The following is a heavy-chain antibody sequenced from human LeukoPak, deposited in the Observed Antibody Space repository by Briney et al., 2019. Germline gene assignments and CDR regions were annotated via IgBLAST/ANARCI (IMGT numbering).Heavy chain of an antibody. V-gene: IGHV1-18*01. CDR2: ISAYNGNR. CDR1: GYTFNNYD. J-gene: IGHJ5*02. CDR3: ARGNYGTKWFDP. Sequence: ASVKVXXXASGYTFNNYDISWVRQAPGQGLEWMGWISAYNGNRNYAQKLQGRVTMTTDTSTSTAYMELRNLRSDDTAVYYCARGNYGTKWFDPWGQGTLVTVSS. D-gene: IGHD1-7*01.